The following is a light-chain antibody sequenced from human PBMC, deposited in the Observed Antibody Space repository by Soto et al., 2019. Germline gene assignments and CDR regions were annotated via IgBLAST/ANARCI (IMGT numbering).Light chain of an antibody. J-gene: IGKJ2*01. CDR2: KAS. CDR3: QQYDSYSPYT. CDR1: QTISSS. V-gene: IGKV1-5*03. Sequence: DIQMTQFPPTLSASIGDRVTITCRASQTISSSLAWYQQKPGKAPTLLIYKASTFKTSVPSRCIGSGSATEFTLTISSLQPDDVATYYCQQYDSYSPYTFGQGTRLEIK.